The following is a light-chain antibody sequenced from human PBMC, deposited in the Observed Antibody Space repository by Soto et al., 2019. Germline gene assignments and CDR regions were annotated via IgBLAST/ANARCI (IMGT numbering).Light chain of an antibody. CDR1: SSNIGIPYD. CDR3: QSFHRRLSGCA. CDR2: GDN. V-gene: IGLV1-40*01. Sequence: QSVLTQPPSVSGAPGQNVTLSCVGSSSNIGIPYDVHWYQQLPGAAPKLLIYGDNSRPSGVPDRFSASRSGTSGSLTILGLHPEDDAASYCQSFHRRLSGCAFGTGNKVTVL. J-gene: IGLJ1*01.